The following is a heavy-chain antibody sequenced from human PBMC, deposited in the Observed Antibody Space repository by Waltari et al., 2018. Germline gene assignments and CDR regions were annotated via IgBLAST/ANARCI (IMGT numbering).Heavy chain of an antibody. V-gene: IGHV3-73*01. CDR2: IRSKPNNYAT. J-gene: IGHJ4*02. CDR1: GFTFSGST. CDR3: TGGAVTGTDF. Sequence: EVQVVESGGGLVQPGGSLKLSCATSGFTFSGSTIHWVRQTSGKWLEWVGRIRSKPNNYATRYTASVEGRFTISRDDSENTAYLQMNSLMTEDTAVYYCTGGAVTGTDFWGQGTLVTVSS. D-gene: IGHD6-13*01.